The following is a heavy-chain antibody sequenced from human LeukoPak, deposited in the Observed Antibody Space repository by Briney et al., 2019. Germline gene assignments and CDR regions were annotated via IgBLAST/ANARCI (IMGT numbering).Heavy chain of an antibody. J-gene: IGHJ4*02. CDR2: INPNSGGT. CDR1: GYTFTGYY. Sequence: GASVTVSCKASGYTFTGYYMHWVRQAPGQGLEGMGWINPNSGGTNYAQKFQGRVTITRDTSISTAYMELSRLRSDDTAVYYCARSPDYGDYPFDYWGQGTLVTVSS. D-gene: IGHD4-17*01. CDR3: ARSPDYGDYPFDY. V-gene: IGHV1-2*02.